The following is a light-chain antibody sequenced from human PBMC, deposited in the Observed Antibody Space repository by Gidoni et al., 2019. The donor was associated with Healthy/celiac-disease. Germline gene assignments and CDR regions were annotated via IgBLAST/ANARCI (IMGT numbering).Light chain of an antibody. V-gene: IGKV2-28*01. CDR2: LGS. J-gene: IGKJ2*01. CDR1: QSLLHSNGYNY. CDR3: MQALQTPYT. Sequence: DIVLTQSPPPLPVTPGAPASISCRSSQSLLHSNGYNYLDWYLQKPGQSPQLLIYLGSNRASGVPDRCSGSGSGTDFTLKISRVEAEDVGVYYCMQALQTPYTFGQGTKLEIK.